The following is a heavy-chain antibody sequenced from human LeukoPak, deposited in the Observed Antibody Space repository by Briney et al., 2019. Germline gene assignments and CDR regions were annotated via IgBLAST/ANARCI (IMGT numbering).Heavy chain of an antibody. D-gene: IGHD3-10*01. V-gene: IGHV3-21*01. CDR2: ISSSSSYI. CDR1: GSTFSSYS. Sequence: PGGSLRLSCAASGSTFSSYSMNWVRQAPGKGLEWVSSISSSSSYIYYADSVKGRFTISRDNAKNSLYLQMDSLRAEDTAVYYCARVSSGLTHNDWGQGTLVTVSS. J-gene: IGHJ4*02. CDR3: ARVSSGLTHND.